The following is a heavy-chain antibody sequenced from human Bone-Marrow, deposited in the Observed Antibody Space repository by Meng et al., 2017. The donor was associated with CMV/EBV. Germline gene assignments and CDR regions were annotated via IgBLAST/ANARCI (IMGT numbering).Heavy chain of an antibody. Sequence: GGSLRLSCAASGFTLSSYAVSWVRQGPGKGLEWVSGINRYGETTFYPDSVKGRFTTSRDNSKNTVSLQMNSLRVEDTAVYYCARDPLRGSPDYLDYWGQGALVTVSS. D-gene: IGHD1-26*01. CDR2: INRYGETT. CDR3: ARDPLRGSPDYLDY. V-gene: IGHV3-23*01. CDR1: GFTLSSYA. J-gene: IGHJ4*02.